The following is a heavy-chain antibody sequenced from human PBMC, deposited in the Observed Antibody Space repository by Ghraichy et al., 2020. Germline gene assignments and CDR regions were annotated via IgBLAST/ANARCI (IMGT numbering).Heavy chain of an antibody. Sequence: SVKVSCKASGGTFSRYAFNWVRQAPGQGLEWMGTIIPIFGTTNLAKKFQGRVTITTDESTSTAYMELSSLTSDDTAIYYCARSYTTSWHTGGYFDYWGQGTLVTVSS. D-gene: IGHD6-13*01. CDR2: IIPIFGTT. CDR1: GGTFSRYA. J-gene: IGHJ4*02. V-gene: IGHV1-69*05. CDR3: ARSYTTSWHTGGYFDY.